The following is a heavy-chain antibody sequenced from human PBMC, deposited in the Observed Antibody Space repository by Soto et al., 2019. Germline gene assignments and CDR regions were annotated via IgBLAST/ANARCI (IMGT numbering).Heavy chain of an antibody. CDR2: IYSGGST. V-gene: IGHV3-53*01. CDR1: GFTVSSNY. CDR3: ASLIAVAGTSFYYYYGMDV. J-gene: IGHJ6*02. D-gene: IGHD6-19*01. Sequence: GSLRLSCAASGFTVSSNYMSWVRQAPGKGLEWVSVIYSGGSTYYADSVKGRFTISRDNSKNTLYLQMNSLRAEDTAVYYCASLIAVAGTSFYYYYGMDVWGQGTTVTVSS.